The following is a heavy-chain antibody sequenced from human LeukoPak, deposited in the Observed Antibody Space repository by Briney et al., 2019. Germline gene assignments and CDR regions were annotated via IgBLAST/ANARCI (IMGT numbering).Heavy chain of an antibody. J-gene: IGHJ4*02. CDR1: GFTFSSYS. V-gene: IGHV3-21*01. CDR3: ARDGPYYDILTGYPMYYFDY. CDR2: ISSSSSYI. Sequence: PGGSLRLSCAASGFTFSSYSMNWVRQAPGKGLEWVSSISSSSSYIYYADSVKGRFTISRDNAKNSLYLQMNSLRAEDTAVYYCARDGPYYDILTGYPMYYFDYWGQGTLVTVSS. D-gene: IGHD3-9*01.